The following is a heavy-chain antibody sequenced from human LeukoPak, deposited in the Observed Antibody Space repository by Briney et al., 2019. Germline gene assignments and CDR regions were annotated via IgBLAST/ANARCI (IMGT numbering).Heavy chain of an antibody. CDR2: IYPGDSGT. D-gene: IGHD3-9*01. Sequence: GESLKISCKGSGYSFTNYWIGWVRQMPGKGLEWMGIIYPGDSGTKYSPSFQGQVSISVDKSLSTAYLQWSSLKASDTAMYYCARLYDILTGFDYWGQGTLVTVSS. CDR3: ARLYDILTGFDY. CDR1: GYSFTNYW. J-gene: IGHJ4*02. V-gene: IGHV5-51*01.